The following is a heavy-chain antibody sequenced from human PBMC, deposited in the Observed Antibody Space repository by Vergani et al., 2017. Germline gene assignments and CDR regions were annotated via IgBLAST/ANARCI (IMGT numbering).Heavy chain of an antibody. CDR1: GGTFSNYA. CDR2: IIPIFGTA. CDR3: RGYTAMDYYYYYYMDV. J-gene: IGHJ6*03. D-gene: IGHD5-18*01. Sequence: QVQLVQSGAEVKKPGSSVKVSCKASGGTFSNYAFSWVRQAPGQGLEWMGGIIPIFGTAYYADSVKGRFTISRDNSKNTLYLQMNSLRAEDTAVYYCRGYTAMDYYYYYYMDVWGKGTTVTVSS. V-gene: IGHV1-69*06.